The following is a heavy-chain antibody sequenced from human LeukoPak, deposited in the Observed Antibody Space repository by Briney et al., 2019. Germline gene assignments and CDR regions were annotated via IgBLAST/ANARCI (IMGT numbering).Heavy chain of an antibody. D-gene: IGHD3-10*01. CDR1: GFTFSSYW. Sequence: PGGSLRLSCAASGFTFSSYWMSWVRQAPGKGLEWVANIKQDGSEKYYVDSVKGRFTISRDNAKNSVYLHMNSLRAEDTGLYYCARLSAYYYGSFFYYYMVVWGKGTTVTVSS. V-gene: IGHV3-7*01. CDR2: IKQDGSEK. J-gene: IGHJ6*03. CDR3: ARLSAYYYGSFFYYYMVV.